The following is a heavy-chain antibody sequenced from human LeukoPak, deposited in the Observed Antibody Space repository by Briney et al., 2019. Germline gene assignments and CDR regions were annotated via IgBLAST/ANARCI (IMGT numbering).Heavy chain of an antibody. CDR3: ARGGTYGSGSYLHY. J-gene: IGHJ4*02. CDR2: INTNTGNP. D-gene: IGHD3-10*01. CDR1: GYTFTSYG. Sequence: ASVKVSCKASGYTFTSYGISWVRQAPGQGLEWMGWINTNTGNPTYAQGFTGRFVFSLDTSVSTAYLQISSLKAEDTAVYYRARGGTYGSGSYLHYWGQGTLVTVSS. V-gene: IGHV7-4-1*02.